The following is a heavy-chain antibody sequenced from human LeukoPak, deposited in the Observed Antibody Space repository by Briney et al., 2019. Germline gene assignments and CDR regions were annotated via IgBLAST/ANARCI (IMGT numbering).Heavy chain of an antibody. J-gene: IGHJ4*02. CDR3: ARSLRGYSYGSSFDY. V-gene: IGHV4-30-4*01. D-gene: IGHD5-18*01. CDR1: GGSISSGDYS. Sequence: SETLSLTCTVSGGSISSGDYSWSWIRQPPGKGLEWIGYIYYSGSTYYNPSLKSRVTISVDTSKNQFSLKLSSVTAADTAVYYCARSLRGYSYGSSFDYWGQGTLVTVSS. CDR2: IYYSGST.